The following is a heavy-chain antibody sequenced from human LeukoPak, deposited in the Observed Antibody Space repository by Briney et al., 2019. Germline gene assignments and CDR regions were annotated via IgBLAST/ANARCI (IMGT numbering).Heavy chain of an antibody. CDR2: INHSGTT. D-gene: IGHD3-16*01. CDR3: ARSVDVVTFGTGYYYYYVDV. V-gene: IGHV4-34*01. CDR1: GGSISSYY. Sequence: SETLSLTCTVSGGSISSYYWSWIRQPPGKGLEWIGEINHSGTTNYNPSLKSRVTMSVDTSKNQFSLNLSSVTAADTAVYYCARSVDVVTFGTGYYYYYVDVWGQGTPVTVSS. J-gene: IGHJ6*03.